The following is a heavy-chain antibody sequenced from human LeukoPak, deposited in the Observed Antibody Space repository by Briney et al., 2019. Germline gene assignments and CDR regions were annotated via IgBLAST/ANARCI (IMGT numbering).Heavy chain of an antibody. D-gene: IGHD6-19*01. J-gene: IGHJ4*02. V-gene: IGHV1-18*04. CDR1: GYTFTSYG. CDR3: AIDTGYSSGWPLFDY. CDR2: ISAYNGNT. Sequence: ASVKVSRKASGYTFTSYGISWVRQAPGQGLEWMGWISAYNGNTNYAQKLQGRVTMTTDTSTSTAYMELRSLRSDDTAVYYCAIDTGYSSGWPLFDYWGQGTLVTVSS.